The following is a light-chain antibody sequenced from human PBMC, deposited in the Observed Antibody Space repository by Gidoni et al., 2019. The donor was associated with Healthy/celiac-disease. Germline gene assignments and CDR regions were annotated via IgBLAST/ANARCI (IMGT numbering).Light chain of an antibody. CDR3: QQYNSYPLT. Sequence: DIQMTQSPSSLSASVGDRVTITCRASQGNYLAWFQQKPGKAPKSLIYAASSLQSGVPSKFSGSGSGTDFTLTISSLQPEDFATYYCQQYNSYPLTFXGXTKVEIK. CDR1: QGNY. CDR2: AAS. J-gene: IGKJ4*01. V-gene: IGKV1-16*02.